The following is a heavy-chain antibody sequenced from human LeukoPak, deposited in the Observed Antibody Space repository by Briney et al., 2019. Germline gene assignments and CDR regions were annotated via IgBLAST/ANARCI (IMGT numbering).Heavy chain of an antibody. J-gene: IGHJ4*02. CDR2: ISYDGSNK. Sequence: HPGRSLRLSCAASGFTFSSYGMHWVRQAPGKGLEWVAVISYDGSNKYYADSVKGRFTISRDNSKNTLYLQMNSLRAEDTAAYYCAKDSGSGSYLGDFYIDYWGQGTLVTVSS. V-gene: IGHV3-30*18. CDR3: AKDSGSGSYLGDFYIDY. CDR1: GFTFSSYG. D-gene: IGHD1-26*01.